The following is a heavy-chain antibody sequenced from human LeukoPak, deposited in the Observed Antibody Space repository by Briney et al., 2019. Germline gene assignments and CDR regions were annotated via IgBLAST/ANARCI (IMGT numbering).Heavy chain of an antibody. J-gene: IGHJ4*02. CDR2: INHSGST. D-gene: IGHD3-10*01. CDR3: ARVRLWFGEYYFDY. CDR1: GGSFSGYY. Sequence: SETLSLTYAVYGGSFSGYYCSWIRRPPGKGQERIGEINHSGSTNYNPSLKSRVTISVDTSKNQFSLKLSSVTAADTAVYYCARVRLWFGEYYFDYWGQGTLVTVSS. V-gene: IGHV4-34*01.